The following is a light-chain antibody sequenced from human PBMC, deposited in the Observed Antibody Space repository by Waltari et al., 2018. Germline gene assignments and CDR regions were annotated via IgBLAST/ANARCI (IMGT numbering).Light chain of an antibody. CDR3: QQYYSNFFT. J-gene: IGKJ3*01. CDR2: WAS. V-gene: IGKV4-1*01. CDR1: QRVSYSSNNRDY. Sequence: DIVLTQSPDSLAVSLGERATINCKSSQRVSYSSNNRDYLAWYQQKPGQPPRLLIYWASTRESGVPERFSGSGSGTDFTLTISSLQAEDVAVYYCQQYYSNFFTFGPGTKVDIK.